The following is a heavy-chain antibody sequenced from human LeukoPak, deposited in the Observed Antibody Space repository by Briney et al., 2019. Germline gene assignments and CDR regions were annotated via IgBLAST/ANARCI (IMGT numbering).Heavy chain of an antibody. CDR1: GGSISSRSYD. Sequence: SETLSLTCTVSGGSISSRSYDWGWIRQPPGKGLEWIGSIYYSGSTYYNPSLKSRVTIAVDTSKNQFSLKLSSVTAADTAVYXRARQADSSSSDFDYWGQGTLVTVSS. CDR3: ARQADSSSSDFDY. V-gene: IGHV4-39*01. J-gene: IGHJ4*02. D-gene: IGHD6-6*01. CDR2: IYYSGST.